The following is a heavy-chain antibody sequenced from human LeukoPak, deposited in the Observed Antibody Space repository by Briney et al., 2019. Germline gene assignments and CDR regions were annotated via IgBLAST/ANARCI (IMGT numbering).Heavy chain of an antibody. CDR3: AKDRYCSSTNCPYDY. D-gene: IGHD2-2*01. CDR1: GFTSSDYT. Sequence: GGSLRLSCAAFGFTSSDYTMNWVRQAPGKGLEWVSGISVSDDSTYYADSVKGRFTMSRDNSNNMLYLQMNSLRAEDTAVYYCAKDRYCSSTNCPYDYWGQGTLVTVSS. CDR2: ISVSDDST. V-gene: IGHV3-23*01. J-gene: IGHJ4*02.